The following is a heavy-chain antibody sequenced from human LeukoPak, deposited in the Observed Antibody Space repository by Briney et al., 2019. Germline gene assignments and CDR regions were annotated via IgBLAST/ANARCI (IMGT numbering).Heavy chain of an antibody. CDR1: GFTFSDYY. CDR2: ISGSTNII. CDR3: ANANIAVAYRHAFDI. D-gene: IGHD6-19*01. V-gene: IGHV3-11*01. Sequence: PGGSLRLSCAASGFTFSDYYMSWIRQAPGKGLEWVSYISGSTNIIYYADSVKGRFTISRDNSKNTLYLQMNSLRAEDTAVYYCANANIAVAYRHAFDIWGQGTMVTVSS. J-gene: IGHJ3*02.